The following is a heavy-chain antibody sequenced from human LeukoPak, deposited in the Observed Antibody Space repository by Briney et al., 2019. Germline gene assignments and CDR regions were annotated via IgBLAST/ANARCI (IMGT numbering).Heavy chain of an antibody. CDR1: GFTVSSNY. J-gene: IGHJ4*02. Sequence: GGSLRLSCAASGFTVSSNYMSWVRQAPGKGLEWVSVIYSDGSTYYADSVKGRFTISRDNSKNTLFLQMNSLRADDTAVYYCARQSGAPGFWDYWGQGTLVTVSS. V-gene: IGHV3-53*01. D-gene: IGHD1-26*01. CDR2: IYSDGST. CDR3: ARQSGAPGFWDY.